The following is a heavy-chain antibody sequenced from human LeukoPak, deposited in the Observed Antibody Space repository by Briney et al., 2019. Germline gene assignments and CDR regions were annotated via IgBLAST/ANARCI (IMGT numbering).Heavy chain of an antibody. CDR3: ARGITGMYYYDP. CDR2: INFDGSST. J-gene: IGHJ5*02. CDR1: GFTFSSHW. D-gene: IGHD3-10*01. Sequence: GGPLRLSCTASGFTFSSHWMHWVRQAPGKGLVWVSRINFDGSSTNYADSVKGRFTISRDNAKDTLYLQINTLRAEDTAVYYCARGITGMYYYDPWGQGTLVTVSS. V-gene: IGHV3-74*01.